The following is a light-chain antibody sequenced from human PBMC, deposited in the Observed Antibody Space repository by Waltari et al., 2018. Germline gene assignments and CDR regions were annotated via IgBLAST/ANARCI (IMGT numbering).Light chain of an antibody. Sequence: DLVMPQTRLSPSVTPAQPACISCKSRQSLLHSDGKTYLYCYLQKPGQPPQLLIYAVSNRFSVVPDRFSGSGSGTYFNLKISRVEAEDVGVYYCMQSIQLPIPFGQGARLEIK. CDR1: QSLLHSDGKTY. CDR2: AVS. CDR3: MQSIQLPIP. V-gene: IGKV2D-29*01. J-gene: IGKJ5*01.